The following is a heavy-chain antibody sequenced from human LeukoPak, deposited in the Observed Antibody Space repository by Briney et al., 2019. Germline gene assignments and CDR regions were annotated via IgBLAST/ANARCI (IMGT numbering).Heavy chain of an antibody. CDR1: GYNFTSYW. CDR3: ARRSSTASRYFDF. Sequence: GESLKISCKGSGYNFTSYWIVWVRQMPGKGLAWMGIIYPGDSDTIYSPSFQGQVTISADKSISTAYLQWSSLKAPDTAMYYCARRSSTASRYFDFWGQGALVTVSS. J-gene: IGHJ4*02. V-gene: IGHV5-51*01. D-gene: IGHD2/OR15-2a*01. CDR2: IYPGDSDT.